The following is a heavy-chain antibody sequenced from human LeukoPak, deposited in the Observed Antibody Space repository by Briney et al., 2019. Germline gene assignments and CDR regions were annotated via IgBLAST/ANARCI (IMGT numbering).Heavy chain of an antibody. CDR1: GGSISSYY. CDR3: ARGGGRFGVVKYFDY. J-gene: IGHJ4*02. V-gene: IGHV4-59*01. CDR2: IYYSGST. D-gene: IGHD3-3*01. Sequence: SETLSLTCTVSGGSISSYYWSWIRQPPGKGLEWIGYIYYSGSTNYNPSLKSRVTISVDTSKNQFSLKLSSVTAADTAVYYCARGGGRFGVVKYFDYWGQGTLVTVSS.